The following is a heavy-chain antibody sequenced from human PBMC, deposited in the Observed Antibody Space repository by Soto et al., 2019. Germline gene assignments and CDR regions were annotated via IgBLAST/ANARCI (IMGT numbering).Heavy chain of an antibody. D-gene: IGHD6-13*01. Sequence: GGSLRLSCAASGFTFSDHYMDWVRQAPGKGLEWVGRTRNKANSYTTEYAASVKGRFTISRDDSKNSLYLQMNSLKTEDTAVYYCAITQGIAAADPFQHWGQGTLVTVSS. CDR2: TRNKANSYTT. CDR1: GFTFSDHY. J-gene: IGHJ1*01. CDR3: AITQGIAAADPFQH. V-gene: IGHV3-72*01.